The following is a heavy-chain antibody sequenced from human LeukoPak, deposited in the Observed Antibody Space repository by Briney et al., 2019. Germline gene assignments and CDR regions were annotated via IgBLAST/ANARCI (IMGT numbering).Heavy chain of an antibody. CDR2: IKHDGSDK. J-gene: IGHJ4*02. D-gene: IGHD2/OR15-2a*01. Sequence: GGSLRLSCAASGFTFSSYWMSWVRQAPGKGLEWVANIKHDGSDKYYVASVKGRFTISRDNDKNSLYLQMDSLRAEDTAVYYCARDSYYSSDYWGQGTLVTVSS. CDR3: ARDSYYSSDY. V-gene: IGHV3-7*05. CDR1: GFTFSSYW.